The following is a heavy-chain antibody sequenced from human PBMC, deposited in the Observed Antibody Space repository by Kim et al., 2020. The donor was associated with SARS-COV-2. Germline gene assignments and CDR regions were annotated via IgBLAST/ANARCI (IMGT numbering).Heavy chain of an antibody. D-gene: IGHD1-20*01. CDR3: SKSLNNQEPRPYYFQY. Sequence: GGSLRLSCAASGFTFSSYAMNWVRQAPGKGLEWVASISGSGDGTYYADSVKGRFTVSRDNSKNTLYLQMNSLRAGDTAVYYCSKSLNNQEPRPYYFQYWGQGTLVTVSS. CDR2: ISGSGDGT. CDR1: GFTFSSYA. V-gene: IGHV3-23*01. J-gene: IGHJ4*02.